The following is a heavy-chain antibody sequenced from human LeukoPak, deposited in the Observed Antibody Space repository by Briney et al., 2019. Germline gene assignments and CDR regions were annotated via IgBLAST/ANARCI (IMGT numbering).Heavy chain of an antibody. CDR1: GGSISSGDYY. D-gene: IGHD6-13*01. J-gene: IGHJ4*02. V-gene: IGHV4-39*07. Sequence: SETLSLTCTVSGGSISSGDYYWSWIRQPPGKGLEWIGEINHSGSTNYNPSLKSRVTISVDTSKNQFSLKLSSVTAADTAVYYCARGYSSSWYVYFDYWGQGTLVTVSS. CDR3: ARGYSSSWYVYFDY. CDR2: INHSGST.